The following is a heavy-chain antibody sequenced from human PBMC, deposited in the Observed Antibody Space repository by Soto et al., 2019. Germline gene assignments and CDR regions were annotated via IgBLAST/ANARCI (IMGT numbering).Heavy chain of an antibody. J-gene: IGHJ6*03. V-gene: IGHV3-66*01. Sequence: PGGSLRLSCAASGFTVSSNYMSWVRQAPGKGLEWVSVIYSGGSTYYADSVKGRFTTSRDNSKNTLYLQMNSLRAEDTAVYYCARALLGGHYYYYMDVWGKGTTVTVSS. CDR2: IYSGGST. CDR1: GFTVSSNY. D-gene: IGHD2-21*02. CDR3: ARALLGGHYYYYMDV.